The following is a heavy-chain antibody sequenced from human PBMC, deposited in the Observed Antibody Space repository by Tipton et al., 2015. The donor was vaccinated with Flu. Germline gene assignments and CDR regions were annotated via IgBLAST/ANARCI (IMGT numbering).Heavy chain of an antibody. Sequence: SLRLSCTASGFTFGDYAMTWFRQAPGKGLEWVGFIRSKPYGGTTEYAASVKGRFTISRDDSKSTAYLQMNSLKSEDTAVYYCTRDSLVVADRRGIRFDYWGQGTLVTVSS. CDR1: GFTFGDYA. CDR2: IRSKPYGGTT. J-gene: IGHJ4*02. D-gene: IGHD2-15*01. CDR3: TRDSLVVADRRGIRFDY. V-gene: IGHV3-49*03.